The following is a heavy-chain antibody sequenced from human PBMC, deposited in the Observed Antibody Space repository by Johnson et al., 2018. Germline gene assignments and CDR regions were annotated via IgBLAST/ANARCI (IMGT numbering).Heavy chain of an antibody. CDR1: GFTFSNYA. J-gene: IGHJ1*01. CDR3: ARALGYCSGGSCYKYFQH. Sequence: QVQLVESGGGVVQPGRSXRLSCAASGFTFSNYAIHWVRQAPGKGLEWVAVISSDGSNKYYADSVTGRFTISRDNSKNTLYLQMNSLRAEDTAVYYCARALGYCSGGSCYKYFQHWGQGTLVTVSS. CDR2: ISSDGSNK. D-gene: IGHD2-15*01. V-gene: IGHV3-30-3*01.